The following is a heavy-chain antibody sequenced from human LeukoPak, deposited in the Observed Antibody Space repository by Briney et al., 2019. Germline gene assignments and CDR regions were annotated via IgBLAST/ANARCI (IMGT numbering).Heavy chain of an antibody. J-gene: IGHJ6*03. V-gene: IGHV3-48*03. D-gene: IGHD1-7*01. CDR3: ARVELAPYYYYMDV. Sequence: GGSLRLSXAASGFSISSYEMNWVRQAPGKGLEWVSHISSSGSTICYADSVKGRFTISRDNAKNSLYLQMNSLRAEDTAVYYCARVELAPYYYYMDVWGKETTVTVSS. CDR2: ISSSGSTI. CDR1: GFSISSYE.